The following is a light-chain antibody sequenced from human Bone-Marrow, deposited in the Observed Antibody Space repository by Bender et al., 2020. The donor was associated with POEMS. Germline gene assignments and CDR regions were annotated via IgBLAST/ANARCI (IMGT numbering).Light chain of an antibody. V-gene: IGLV2-23*02. CDR1: SSDVGRYNF. CDR2: EVS. Sequence: QSALTQPASVSGSPGQSITISCTGTSSDVGRYNFVSWYQQYPGKVPRLLIYEVSKRPSGVSYRFSGSKSGNTASLTISWLRVEDDADYYCCSYTGTTVGTLVVFGGGTKVTVL. CDR3: CSYTGTTVGTLVV. J-gene: IGLJ2*01.